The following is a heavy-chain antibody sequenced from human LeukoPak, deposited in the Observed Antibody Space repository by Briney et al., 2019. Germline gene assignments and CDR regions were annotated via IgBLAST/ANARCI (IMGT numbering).Heavy chain of an antibody. CDR1: GYSFTSYA. J-gene: IGHJ4*02. V-gene: IGHV1-3*01. Sequence: ASVRVSWKASGYSFTSYAMHWVRQAPGQRLEWMGWINGGNGNTKYTQKFQGRVAITRDTSASTAYMELSSLSSEDTAVYYCARGEVLYGSGSYYGYWGQGTLVTVSS. CDR2: INGGNGNT. D-gene: IGHD3-10*01. CDR3: ARGEVLYGSGSYYGY.